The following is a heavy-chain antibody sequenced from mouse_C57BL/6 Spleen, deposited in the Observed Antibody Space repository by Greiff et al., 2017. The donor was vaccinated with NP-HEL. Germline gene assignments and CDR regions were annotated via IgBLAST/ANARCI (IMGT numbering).Heavy chain of an antibody. V-gene: IGHV2-3*01. J-gene: IGHJ4*01. CDR2: IWGDGST. CDR3: AKEDDAMDY. Sequence: VKLVESGPGLVAPSQSLSITCTVSGFSLTSYGVSWVRQPPGKGLEWLGVIWGDGSTNYHSAPIYRLSISKDNSKSQVFIKLNSLQTDYTATYYCAKEDDAMDYWGQGTSVTVSS. CDR1: GFSLTSYG.